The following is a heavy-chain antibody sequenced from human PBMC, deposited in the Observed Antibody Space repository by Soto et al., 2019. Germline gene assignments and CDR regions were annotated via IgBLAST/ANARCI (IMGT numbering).Heavy chain of an antibody. V-gene: IGHV3-23*01. CDR2: ISGSGGST. J-gene: IGHJ4*02. Sequence: EVQLLESGGGLVQPGGSLRLSCAASGFTFSSYAMSWVRQAPGKGLEWVSAISGSGGSTYYADYVKGRCTISRDNSKNTLYLQMNSLRAEDTAVYYCAKTTYYYGSGSYYFDFWGQGTLVTVSS. CDR1: GFTFSSYA. CDR3: AKTTYYYGSGSYYFDF. D-gene: IGHD3-10*01.